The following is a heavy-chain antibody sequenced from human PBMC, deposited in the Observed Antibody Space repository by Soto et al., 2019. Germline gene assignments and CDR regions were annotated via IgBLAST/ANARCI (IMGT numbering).Heavy chain of an antibody. CDR3: AKEQQITIFGLVIPSVDAFDI. D-gene: IGHD3-3*01. Sequence: QVQLVESEGGVVQPGRSLRLSCAASGFTFSNYGMHWVRQAPGKGLEWVAFISYDGGNKYYADSVKGRFTISRDNSKNTLYLQMNSLRAEDTAVYYCAKEQQITIFGLVIPSVDAFDIWGQGTMVTVSS. J-gene: IGHJ3*02. CDR1: GFTFSNYG. V-gene: IGHV3-30*18. CDR2: ISYDGGNK.